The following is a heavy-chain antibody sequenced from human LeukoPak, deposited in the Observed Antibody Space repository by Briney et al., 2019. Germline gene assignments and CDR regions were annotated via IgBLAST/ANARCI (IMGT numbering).Heavy chain of an antibody. V-gene: IGHV3-33*01. D-gene: IGHD2-15*01. CDR3: ARDRLGYCSGGSCYSAYDGFDI. Sequence: GGSLRLSCAASGFTFSNYGMHWVRQAPGKGLEWLAVIWFDGSNKFYADSVKGRFTIPRDNSKNTLYLQMNGLRAEDTAVYYCARDRLGYCSGGSCYSAYDGFDIWGQGTMVTVSS. J-gene: IGHJ3*02. CDR2: IWFDGSNK. CDR1: GFTFSNYG.